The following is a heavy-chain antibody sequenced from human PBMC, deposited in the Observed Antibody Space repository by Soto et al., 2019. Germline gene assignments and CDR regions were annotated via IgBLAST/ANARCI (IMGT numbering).Heavy chain of an antibody. D-gene: IGHD2-2*01. CDR3: ERGVLPAGRPPGFDY. V-gene: IGHV4-31*03. Sequence: SETLSLTCTVSGGSISSGGYYWSWIRQHPGKGLEWIGYIYYSGSTYYNPSLKSRVTISVDTSKNQFSLKLSSVTAADTAVYYCERGVLPAGRPPGFDYWGQGKLVNVSS. CDR1: GGSISSGGYY. CDR2: IYYSGST. J-gene: IGHJ4*02.